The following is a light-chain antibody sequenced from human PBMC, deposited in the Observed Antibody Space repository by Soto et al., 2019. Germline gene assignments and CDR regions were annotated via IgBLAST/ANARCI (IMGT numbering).Light chain of an antibody. CDR1: QSVSSSY. J-gene: IGKJ1*01. CDR3: QQYGSSLTWT. CDR2: GAS. Sequence: EIVLTQSPGTLSLSPGERATLSCRASQSVSSSYLAWYQQKPGQAPRLLIYGASSRATGIPDRFSGSGSGTDFTLTISLLEPEDFAVYYCQQYGSSLTWTFGQGTKVDIK. V-gene: IGKV3-20*01.